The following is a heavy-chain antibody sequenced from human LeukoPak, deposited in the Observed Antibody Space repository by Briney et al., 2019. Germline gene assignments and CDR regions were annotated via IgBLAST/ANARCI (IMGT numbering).Heavy chain of an antibody. CDR1: GFTFSSYG. V-gene: IGHV3-30*02. D-gene: IGHD1-26*01. CDR2: IRYDGSNK. J-gene: IGHJ4*02. CDR3: AKSASRTSGSGFDY. Sequence: TGGSLRLSCAASGFTFSSYGMHWVRQAPGKGLEWVAFIRYDGSNKYYADSVKGRFTISRDNSKNTLYLQMNSLRAEDTAVYYCAKSASRTSGSGFDYWGQGTLVTVSS.